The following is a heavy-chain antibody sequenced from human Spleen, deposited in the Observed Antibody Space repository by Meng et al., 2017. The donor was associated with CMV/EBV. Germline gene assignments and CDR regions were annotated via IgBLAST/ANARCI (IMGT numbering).Heavy chain of an antibody. D-gene: IGHD6-6*01. Sequence: FGMHWVSQAPGKGLEWVAVIWFDGTNEDYADSVKGRFAISRDNAKNTLYLQLSGVRAEDTAVYYCSRAFSEYSTSFGAYYYYAMDVWGQGTTVTVSS. V-gene: IGHV3-33*01. CDR1: FG. CDR3: SRAFSEYSTSFGAYYYYAMDV. J-gene: IGHJ6*02. CDR2: IWFDGTNE.